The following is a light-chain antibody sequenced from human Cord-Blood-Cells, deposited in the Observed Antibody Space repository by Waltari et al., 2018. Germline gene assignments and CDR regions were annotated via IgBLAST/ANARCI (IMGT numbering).Light chain of an antibody. V-gene: IGKV3-20*01. CDR1: QSVSCSY. Sequence: EIVFTQPPGHLSLSPGERATLSCRASQSVSCSYLAWYQQKPGQAPRLPDRFSGSGSGTDFTLTISRLEPEDFAGYYCQQYGSSPPITFGQGTRLEIK. J-gene: IGKJ5*01. CDR3: QQYGSSPPIT.